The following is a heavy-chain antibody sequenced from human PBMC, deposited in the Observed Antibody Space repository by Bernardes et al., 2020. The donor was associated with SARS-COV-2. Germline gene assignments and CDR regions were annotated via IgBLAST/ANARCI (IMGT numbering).Heavy chain of an antibody. V-gene: IGHV4-4*07. J-gene: IGHJ4*02. CDR3: ARETFLTGWPSIDY. CDR1: GASLSSYY. CDR2: IYDSGST. Sequence: SETLSLTCIVSGASLSSYYWSWIRQPAGKGLEWIGRIYDSGSTEYNPSLKSRVTMSADTSMNQFSLNLGSVTAADTAVYHCARETFLTGWPSIDYWGQGSLVTVSS. D-gene: IGHD6-19*01.